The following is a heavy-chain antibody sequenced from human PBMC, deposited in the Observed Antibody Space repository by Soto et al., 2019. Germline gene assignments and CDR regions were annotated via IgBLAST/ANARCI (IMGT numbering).Heavy chain of an antibody. CDR3: AADGEDDGDYAYSYSVMDV. J-gene: IGHJ6*04. CDR1: GFTFTSSA. Sequence: SVQVSCKASGFTFTSSAVQWVRQARGQRLEWIGWIVVGSGNTNYAQKFQERVTITRDMSTSTAYMELSSLRSEDTAVYYCAADGEDDGDYAYSYSVMDVWGKGTTFTVP. D-gene: IGHD4-17*01. CDR2: IVVGSGNT. V-gene: IGHV1-58*01.